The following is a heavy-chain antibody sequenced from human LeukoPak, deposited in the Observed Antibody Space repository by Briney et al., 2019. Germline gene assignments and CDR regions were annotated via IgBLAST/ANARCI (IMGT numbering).Heavy chain of an antibody. Sequence: SETLSLTCTVSGGSISSYYWSWIRQPPGKGLEWIGYIYYSGSTNYNPSLKSRVTISVDTSKNQFSLKLSSVTAADTAVYYCASYRYSSSWMNYYYMDVWGQGTTVTVSS. V-gene: IGHV4-59*08. D-gene: IGHD6-13*01. CDR1: GGSISSYY. CDR3: ASYRYSSSWMNYYYMDV. CDR2: IYYSGST. J-gene: IGHJ6*03.